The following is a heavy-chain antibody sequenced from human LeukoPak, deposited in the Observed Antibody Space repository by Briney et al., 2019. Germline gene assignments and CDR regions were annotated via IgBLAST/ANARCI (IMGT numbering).Heavy chain of an antibody. Sequence: GGSLRLSCAASGCTFSHYWMTWVRQAQGKGVEGMAQINQDGSEEYYMDSVKARFTISRDNAKNSVFLQMNSLSAEDTAVYYCVRDGGVSGYDLLDYWGQGTLVTVSS. J-gene: IGHJ4*02. CDR2: INQDGSEE. D-gene: IGHD5-12*01. CDR3: VRDGGVSGYDLLDY. V-gene: IGHV3-7*01. CDR1: GCTFSHYW.